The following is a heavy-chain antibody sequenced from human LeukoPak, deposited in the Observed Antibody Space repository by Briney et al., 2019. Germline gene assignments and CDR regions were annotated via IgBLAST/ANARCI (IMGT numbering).Heavy chain of an antibody. CDR2: IYYSGST. V-gene: IGHV4-59*01. D-gene: IGHD1-26*01. CDR1: GGSISSYY. J-gene: IGHJ3*02. Sequence: SETLSLTCTVSGGSISSYYWSWIRQPPGKGLEWIGYIYYSGSTNYNPSLKSRVTISVDTSKNQFSLKLSSVTAADTAVYYCAGFGELFDSGAFDIWGQGTMVTVSS. CDR3: AGFGELFDSGAFDI.